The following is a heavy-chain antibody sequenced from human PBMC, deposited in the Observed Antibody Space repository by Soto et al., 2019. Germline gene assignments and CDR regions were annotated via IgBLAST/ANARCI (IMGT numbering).Heavy chain of an antibody. D-gene: IGHD6-19*01. CDR1: GFTFSNYY. CDR2: ISSTGRTI. V-gene: IGHV3-11*01. Sequence: GGSLRLSCGASGFTFSNYYMSWIREAPGKGLEWVSYISSTGRTIYYADSVKGRFTVSRDNAQNSLSLKLNSLRVEDTAVYYCARSYSSGWEFDYWGQGTQVTVSS. CDR3: ARSYSSGWEFDY. J-gene: IGHJ4*02.